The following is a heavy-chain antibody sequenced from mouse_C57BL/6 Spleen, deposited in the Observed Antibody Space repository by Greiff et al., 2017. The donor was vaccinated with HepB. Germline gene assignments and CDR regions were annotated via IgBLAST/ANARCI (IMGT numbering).Heavy chain of an antibody. Sequence: QVQLQQSGAELVKPGASVKLSCKASGYTFTSYWMQWVKQRPGQGLAWIGEIDPSDSYTNYNQKFKGKATLTVDTSSSTAYMQLSSLTSEDSAVYYCANYYGSSYWYFDVWGTGTTVTVSS. CDR1: GYTFTSYW. V-gene: IGHV1-50*01. CDR3: ANYYGSSYWYFDV. CDR2: IDPSDSYT. J-gene: IGHJ1*03. D-gene: IGHD1-1*01.